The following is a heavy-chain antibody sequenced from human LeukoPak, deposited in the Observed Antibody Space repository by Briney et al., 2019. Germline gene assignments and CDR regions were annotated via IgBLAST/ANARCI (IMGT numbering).Heavy chain of an antibody. Sequence: ASVKVSCKASRYTFTGYYMHWVGQPPGQGVEWMGWINPNSGGTNYAQKFQGRVTMTRDTSISTAYMELSRLRSDDTAVYYCASIAVATFDYWGQGTLVTVSS. J-gene: IGHJ4*02. V-gene: IGHV1-2*02. CDR1: RYTFTGYY. D-gene: IGHD6-19*01. CDR3: ASIAVATFDY. CDR2: INPNSGGT.